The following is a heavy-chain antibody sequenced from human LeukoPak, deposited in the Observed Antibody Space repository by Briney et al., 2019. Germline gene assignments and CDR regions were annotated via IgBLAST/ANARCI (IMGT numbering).Heavy chain of an antibody. Sequence: GGSLRLSCAASGFPFSGYWMYWLRQAPGKGMVWVSRIKPDGSYTSYADFVKGRFSTSRDNAKNTLYLQLSSLRAEDTAVYYCARDYSSVPEYWGQGTLVTVSS. CDR1: GFPFSGYW. J-gene: IGHJ4*02. CDR2: IKPDGSYT. CDR3: ARDYSSVPEY. V-gene: IGHV3-74*01. D-gene: IGHD6-19*01.